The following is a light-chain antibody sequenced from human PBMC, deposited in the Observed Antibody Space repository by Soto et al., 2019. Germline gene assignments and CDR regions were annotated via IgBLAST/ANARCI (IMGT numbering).Light chain of an antibody. Sequence: QSVLTQPASVSGSPGQSITISCTGTSSDVGGYNSVSWYQQHPGKAPKLMIYEVSNRPSGVSDRFSGSGSGNTASLTISGLQAEDESHYYCISYTSSSTWVFGGGTKVTVL. CDR3: ISYTSSSTWV. J-gene: IGLJ3*02. CDR1: SSDVGGYNS. V-gene: IGLV2-14*01. CDR2: EVS.